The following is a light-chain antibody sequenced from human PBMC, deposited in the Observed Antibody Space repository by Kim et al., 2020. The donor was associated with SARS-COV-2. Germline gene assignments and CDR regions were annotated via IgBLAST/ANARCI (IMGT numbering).Light chain of an antibody. CDR2: DAS. J-gene: IGKJ4*01. CDR1: QSINTK. CDR3: QQYNDWPLT. V-gene: IGKV3D-15*01. Sequence: EVIMTQSPVTLSVSPGERATFSCRASQSINTKLAWYQQKPGQAPRLLISDASTRATGIPARFSGSGYGTEFTLTISSLQSEDFAVYYCQQYNDWPLTFGGGTKVDIK.